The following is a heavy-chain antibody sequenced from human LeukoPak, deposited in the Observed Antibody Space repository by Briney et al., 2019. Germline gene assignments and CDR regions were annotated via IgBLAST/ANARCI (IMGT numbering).Heavy chain of an antibody. D-gene: IGHD2-2*01. CDR3: ATNIVVIPDAFGI. V-gene: IGHV3-21*01. Sequence: PGGSLRLSCAASGFTFSSYSMNWVRQAPGKGLEWVSSISSSSSYIYYADSVKGRFTISRDNAKNSLYLQMNSLRAEDTAVYYCATNIVVIPDAFGIWGQGTMVTVSS. J-gene: IGHJ3*02. CDR2: ISSSSSYI. CDR1: GFTFSSYS.